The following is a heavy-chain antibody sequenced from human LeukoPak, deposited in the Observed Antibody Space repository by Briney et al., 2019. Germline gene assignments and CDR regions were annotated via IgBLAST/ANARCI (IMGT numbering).Heavy chain of an antibody. V-gene: IGHV4-4*02. CDR1: GGSISSSNW. D-gene: IGHD3-10*01. J-gene: IGHJ3*02. Sequence: MSSETLSLTCAVSGGSISSSNWWSWVRQPPGKGLEWIGEIYHSGSTNYNPSLKSRVTISVDKSKNQFSLKLSSVTAADTAVYYCARSVGSGSYGDAFDIWGQGTMVTVSS. CDR3: ARSVGSGSYGDAFDI. CDR2: IYHSGST.